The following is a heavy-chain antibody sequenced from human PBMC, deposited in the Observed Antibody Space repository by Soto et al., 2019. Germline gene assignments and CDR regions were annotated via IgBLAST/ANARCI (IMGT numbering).Heavy chain of an antibody. D-gene: IGHD3-9*01. CDR2: INAGNGNT. Sequence: ASVKVSCKASGYTFTSYAIDWVRQAPGQRLEWMGWINAGNGNTKYSQKFQGRVTITRDTSTSTAYMELRSLRSDDTAVYYCARSKIGTGYNWFDPWGQGTLVTVSS. CDR1: GYTFTSYA. J-gene: IGHJ5*02. CDR3: ARSKIGTGYNWFDP. V-gene: IGHV1-3*01.